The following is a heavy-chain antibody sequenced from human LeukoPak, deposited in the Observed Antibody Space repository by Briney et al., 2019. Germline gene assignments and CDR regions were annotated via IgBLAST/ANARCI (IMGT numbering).Heavy chain of an antibody. V-gene: IGHV4-59*01. CDR3: ARAVVGAHFDY. D-gene: IGHD1-26*01. CDR1: GGSISSYY. Sequence: PSETLSLTCTVSGGSISSYYWSWIRQPPGKGLEGIGYIYYSGSTNYNPSLKSRVTISVDTSKNQFSLNLSSVTAADTAVYYCARAVVGAHFDYWGQGTLVTVSS. J-gene: IGHJ4*02. CDR2: IYYSGST.